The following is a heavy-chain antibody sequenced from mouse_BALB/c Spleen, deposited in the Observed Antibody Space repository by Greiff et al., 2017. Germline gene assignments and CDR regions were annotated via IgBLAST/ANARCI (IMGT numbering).Heavy chain of an antibody. J-gene: IGHJ2*01. Sequence: EVQRVESGGGLVKPGGSLKLSCAASGFTFSSYAMSWVRQTPEKRLEWVATISSGGSYTYYPDSVKGRFTISRDNAKNTLYLQMSSLRSEDTAMYYCARQNYGYDEGNYFDYWGQGTTLTVSS. CDR3: ARQNYGYDEGNYFDY. CDR2: ISSGGSYT. CDR1: GFTFSSYA. D-gene: IGHD2-2*01. V-gene: IGHV5-9-3*01.